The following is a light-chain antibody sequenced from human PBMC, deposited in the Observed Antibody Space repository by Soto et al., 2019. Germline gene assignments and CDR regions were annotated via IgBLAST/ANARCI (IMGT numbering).Light chain of an antibody. Sequence: PGERATLSCRASQSVGSYLAWYQQKPGQAPRLLIYDASNRATGIPARFTGSGSGTDFTLTISRLEPEDFAVYYCQQYGSSPPITFGQGTRLENK. CDR2: DAS. V-gene: IGKV3-20*01. CDR1: QSVGSY. J-gene: IGKJ5*01. CDR3: QQYGSSPPIT.